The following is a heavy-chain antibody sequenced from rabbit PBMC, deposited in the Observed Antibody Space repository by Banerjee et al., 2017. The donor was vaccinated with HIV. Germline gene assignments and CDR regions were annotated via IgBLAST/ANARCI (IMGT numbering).Heavy chain of an antibody. V-gene: IGHV1S40*01. Sequence: QSLEESGGDLVKPGASLTLTCTASGFSFSSNYYMCWVRQAPGKGLEWIACVDAGSTSRTYYATWAKGRFILSKTSSTTVTLQMTSLTAADTATYFCAREDYAGYGFFNFWGPGPLVTVS. J-gene: IGHJ4*01. CDR3: AREDYAGYGFFNF. CDR2: VDAGSTSRT. D-gene: IGHD7-1*01. CDR1: GFSFSSNYY.